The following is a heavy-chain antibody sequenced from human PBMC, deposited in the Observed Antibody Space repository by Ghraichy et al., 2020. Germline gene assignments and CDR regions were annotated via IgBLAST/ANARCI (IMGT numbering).Heavy chain of an antibody. CDR2: IYSGGST. V-gene: IGHV3-66*02. CDR1: GFTVSSNY. D-gene: IGHD4-17*01. Sequence: GGSLRLSCAASGFTVSSNYMSWVRQAPGKGLEWVSVIYSGGSTYYADSVKGRFTISRDNSKNTLYLQMNSLRAEDTAVYYCASTTVTTWNWFDPWGQGTLVTVS. CDR3: ASTTVTTWNWFDP. J-gene: IGHJ5*02.